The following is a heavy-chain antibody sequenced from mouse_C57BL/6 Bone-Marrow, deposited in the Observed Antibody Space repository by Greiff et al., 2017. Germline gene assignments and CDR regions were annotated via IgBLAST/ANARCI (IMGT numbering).Heavy chain of an antibody. D-gene: IGHD2-3*01. J-gene: IGHJ4*01. Sequence: QVHVKQSGAELVKPGASVKLSCKASGYTFTSYWMHWVKQRPGQGLEWIGMIHPNSGSTNYNKKFKSKATLTVDKSSSTAYMQLSSLTSEASAVYYCARRWLLPYYYAMDYWGQGTSVTVSS. CDR1: GYTFTSYW. V-gene: IGHV1-64*01. CDR2: IHPNSGST. CDR3: ARRWLLPYYYAMDY.